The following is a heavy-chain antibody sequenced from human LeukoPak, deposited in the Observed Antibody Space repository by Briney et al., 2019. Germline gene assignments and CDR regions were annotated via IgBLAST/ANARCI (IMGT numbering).Heavy chain of an antibody. CDR3: ARYYDSSGYYYNGGGTDY. Sequence: ASVKVSCKASGYTFTGYYMHWVRQAPGQGLEWMGRINPNSGGANYAQKFQGRVTMTRDTSISTAYMELSRLRSDDTAVYYCARYYDSSGYYYNGGGTDYWGQGTLVTVSS. V-gene: IGHV1-2*06. CDR1: GYTFTGYY. CDR2: INPNSGGA. D-gene: IGHD3-22*01. J-gene: IGHJ4*02.